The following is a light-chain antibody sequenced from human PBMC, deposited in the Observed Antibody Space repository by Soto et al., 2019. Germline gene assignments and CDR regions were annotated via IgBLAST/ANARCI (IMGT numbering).Light chain of an antibody. CDR2: VNSDGSH. Sequence: QLVLTQSPSASASLGASVKLTCTLSSGHSNYAIAWHQQLPEKGPRYLMKVNSDGSHSKGDGIPDRVSGSSSGAERYLTIASLQAEDEADYYCQTWDTGIVLFGGGTKLTVL. CDR3: QTWDTGIVL. J-gene: IGLJ2*01. V-gene: IGLV4-69*01. CDR1: SGHSNYA.